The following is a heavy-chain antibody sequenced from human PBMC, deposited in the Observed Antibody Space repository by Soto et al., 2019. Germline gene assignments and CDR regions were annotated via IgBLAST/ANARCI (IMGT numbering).Heavy chain of an antibody. CDR3: VMSMVRGVIPLEY. CDR2: ITTYNGNT. Sequence: ASVKVSCKASGYTFTSHGISWVRQAPGQGLEWMGWITTYNGNTNYAQKFQGRVTMTTDTSTSTAYMELRSLRSDDSAVYYCVMSMVRGVIPLEYWGQGTLVTVSS. J-gene: IGHJ4*02. CDR1: GYTFTSHG. V-gene: IGHV1-18*01. D-gene: IGHD3-10*01.